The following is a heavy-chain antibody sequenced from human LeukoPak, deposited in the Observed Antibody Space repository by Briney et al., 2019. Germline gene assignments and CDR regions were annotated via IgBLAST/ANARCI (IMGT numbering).Heavy chain of an antibody. V-gene: IGHV3-23*01. J-gene: IGHJ5*02. D-gene: IGHD1-1*01. Sequence: GGSLRLSCAASGFTFSSYAMSWVRQAPGKGLEWVSAISGSGGSTYYADSVKGRFTISRGNSKNTLYLQMNSLRAEDTAVYYCAKDWNDVPREGWFDPWGQGTLVTVSS. CDR2: ISGSGGST. CDR3: AKDWNDVPREGWFDP. CDR1: GFTFSSYA.